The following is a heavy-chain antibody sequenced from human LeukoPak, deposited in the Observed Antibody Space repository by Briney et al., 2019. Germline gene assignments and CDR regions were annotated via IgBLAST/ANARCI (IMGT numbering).Heavy chain of an antibody. CDR2: AYYSGHT. CDR1: GGSISDNY. CDR3: ARHPFATPFDY. V-gene: IGHV4-59*08. Sequence: SETLSLTCTVSGGSISDNYWSWIRQPPGKGLEWIGYAYYSGHTNYNSSLKSRVTISLDTSKSQFSLRLSSVTAADTAVYFCARHPFATPFDYWGPGTLVTVSS. J-gene: IGHJ4*02. D-gene: IGHD2-15*01.